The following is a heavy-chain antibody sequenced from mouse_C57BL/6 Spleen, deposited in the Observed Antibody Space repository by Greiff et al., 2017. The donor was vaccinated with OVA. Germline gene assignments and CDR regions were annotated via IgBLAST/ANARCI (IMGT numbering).Heavy chain of an antibody. CDR1: GYTFTSYW. V-gene: IGHV1-55*01. Sequence: QVQLQQPGAELVKPGASVKMSCKASGYTFTSYWITWVKQRPGQGLEWIGDIYPGSGSTNYNEKFKSKATLTVDTSSSTAYMQLSSLTSEDSAVYDGAMGYYGSSSHFDYWGQGTTLTVSS. CDR2: IYPGSGST. CDR3: AMGYYGSSSHFDY. D-gene: IGHD1-1*01. J-gene: IGHJ2*01.